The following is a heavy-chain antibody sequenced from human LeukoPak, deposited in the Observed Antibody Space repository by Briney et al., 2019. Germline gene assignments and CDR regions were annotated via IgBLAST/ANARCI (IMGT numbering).Heavy chain of an antibody. CDR3: AKTFIAVANPIDY. D-gene: IGHD6-19*01. Sequence: GGSLRLSCAASGFTFSSYWMSWVRQAPGKGLEWVANIKQDGSEKYYVDSVKGRFTISRDNAKNSLYLQMNSLRAEDTAVYYCAKTFIAVANPIDYWGQGTLVTVSS. CDR1: GFTFSSYW. V-gene: IGHV3-7*03. CDR2: IKQDGSEK. J-gene: IGHJ4*02.